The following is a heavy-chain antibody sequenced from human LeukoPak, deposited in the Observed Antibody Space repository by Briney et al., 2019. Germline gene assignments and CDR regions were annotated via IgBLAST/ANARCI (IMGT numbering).Heavy chain of an antibody. CDR1: GGSIRSSNW. J-gene: IGHJ2*01. CDR3: ARQDYYDSGAWYFDL. Sequence: SETLSLTCAVSGGSIRSSNWWSWVRQPPGKGLEWIGEIYHSGSTNHNPSLKSRVTISEDKSKNQFSLKLTSVTAADTAVYYCARQDYYDSGAWYFDLWGRGTLVTDSS. V-gene: IGHV4-4*02. D-gene: IGHD3-22*01. CDR2: IYHSGST.